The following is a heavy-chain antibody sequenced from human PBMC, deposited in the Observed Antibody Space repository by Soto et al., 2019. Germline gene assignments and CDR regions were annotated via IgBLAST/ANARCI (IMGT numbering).Heavy chain of an antibody. J-gene: IGHJ4*02. V-gene: IGHV3-21*06. CDR1: GFTFPRYT. CDR3: ARESEDLTSNFDY. CDR2: ISISTNYI. Sequence: EVQLVESGGGLVKPGGSLRPSCAASGFTFPRYTLNWVRQPPGKGLEWVSPISISTNYIYYGNSMTGQFTISRDNAKNSLYLEMNSLRAEDTAVYYCARESEDLTSNFDYWGQGTLVTVSS.